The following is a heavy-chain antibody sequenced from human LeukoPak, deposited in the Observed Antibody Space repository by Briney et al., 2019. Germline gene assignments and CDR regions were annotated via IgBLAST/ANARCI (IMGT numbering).Heavy chain of an antibody. Sequence: SETLSLTCAVSGGSISSGGYSWSWIRQPPGKGLEWIGYIYHSGSTYYNPSLKSRVTISVDRSKNQFSLKLSSVTAVDTAVYYCARGRLLPNYWGQGTLVTVSS. CDR3: ARGRLLPNY. J-gene: IGHJ4*02. V-gene: IGHV4-30-2*01. CDR1: GGSISSGGYS. CDR2: IYHSGST. D-gene: IGHD2-15*01.